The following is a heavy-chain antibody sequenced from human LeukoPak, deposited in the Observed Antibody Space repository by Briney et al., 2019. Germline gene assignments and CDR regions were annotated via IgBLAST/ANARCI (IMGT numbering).Heavy chain of an antibody. V-gene: IGHV1-18*04. D-gene: IGHD6-19*01. CDR3: ARGPGIAVAGVFDY. CDR2: ISGHNGHT. Sequence: ASVKVSCKASGYTFTSYGINWVRQAPGHRLEWMGWISGHNGHTNYVPKMQGRVTMTTDTSTNTAYMELRNLTSDDTAVYYCARGPGIAVAGVFDYWGQGSLVTVSS. J-gene: IGHJ4*02. CDR1: GYTFTSYG.